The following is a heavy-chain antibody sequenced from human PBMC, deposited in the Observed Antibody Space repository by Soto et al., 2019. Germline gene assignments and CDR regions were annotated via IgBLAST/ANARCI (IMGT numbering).Heavy chain of an antibody. CDR3: AREGRAADAFDI. V-gene: IGHV3-30-3*01. Sequence: QVQLVESGGGVVQPGRSLRLSCAASGFTFSSYAMHWVRQAPGKGLEWVAVISYDGSNKFYADSVKGRFTISRDNSKNTLYLQMNSLRAEDTAVYYCAREGRAADAFDIWGQGTMVTVSS. CDR2: ISYDGSNK. J-gene: IGHJ3*02. D-gene: IGHD2-15*01. CDR1: GFTFSSYA.